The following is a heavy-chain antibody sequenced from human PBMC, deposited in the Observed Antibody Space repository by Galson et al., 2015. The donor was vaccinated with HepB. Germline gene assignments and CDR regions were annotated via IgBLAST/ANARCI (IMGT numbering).Heavy chain of an antibody. Sequence: SLRLSCAASGFTFSSYSMNWVRQAPGKGLEWVSSISSSSSYIYYADSVKGRFTISRDNAKNSLYLQMNSLRAEDTAVYYCATLPGYSSGWPLGYWGQGTLVTVSS. D-gene: IGHD6-19*01. CDR2: ISSSSSYI. J-gene: IGHJ4*02. CDR3: ATLPGYSSGWPLGY. CDR1: GFTFSSYS. V-gene: IGHV3-21*01.